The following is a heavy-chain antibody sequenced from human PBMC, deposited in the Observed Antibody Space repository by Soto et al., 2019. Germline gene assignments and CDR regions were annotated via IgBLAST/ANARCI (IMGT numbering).Heavy chain of an antibody. Sequence: SVKVSCKASGGTFSSYTISWVRQAPGQGLEWMGRIIPILGIANYAQKFQGRVTITADKSTSTAYMELSSLRSEDTAVYYCARPSSGWYAAFDIRGQGTTVTVSS. D-gene: IGHD6-19*01. J-gene: IGHJ3*02. V-gene: IGHV1-69*02. CDR1: GGTFSSYT. CDR2: IIPILGIA. CDR3: ARPSSGWYAAFDI.